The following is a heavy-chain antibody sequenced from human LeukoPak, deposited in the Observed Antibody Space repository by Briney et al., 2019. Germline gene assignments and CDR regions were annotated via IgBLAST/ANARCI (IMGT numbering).Heavy chain of an antibody. J-gene: IGHJ3*02. V-gene: IGHV5-51*01. D-gene: IGHD3-22*01. CDR3: ARRGARDSSGYPDAFDI. CDR1: GYSFTSYW. CDR2: IYPGDSDT. Sequence: GESLKISCKGSGYSFTSYWIGWVRQMPGKGLEWMGIIYPGDSDTRHSPSFQGQVTISADKSISTAYLQWSSLKASDTAMYYCARRGARDSSGYPDAFDIWGQGTMVTVSS.